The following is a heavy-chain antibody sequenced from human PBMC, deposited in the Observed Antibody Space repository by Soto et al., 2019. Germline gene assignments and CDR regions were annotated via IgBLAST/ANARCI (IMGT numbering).Heavy chain of an antibody. CDR3: ARDREPDGIWTFDS. CDR2: SFSTGGT. J-gene: IGHJ4*02. V-gene: IGHV3-23*01. CDR1: GFTLARYT. Sequence: EVLLLESGGDVVQPGGSLRLSCAASGFTLARYTMGWVRQAPGKGLEWVAESFSTGGTDYAASVKGRFTISRDNSKNTVFLQMNNLGGEDTALYFCARDREPDGIWTFDSWGQGTLVIVSS. D-gene: IGHD3-9*01.